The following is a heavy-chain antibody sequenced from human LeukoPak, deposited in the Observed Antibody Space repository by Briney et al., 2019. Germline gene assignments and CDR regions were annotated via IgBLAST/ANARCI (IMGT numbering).Heavy chain of an antibody. CDR1: GFTFTSSV. CDR3: AAIAAAEDY. V-gene: IGHV1-58*02. D-gene: IGHD6-25*01. J-gene: IGHJ4*02. CDR2: IVVGSGNT. Sequence: GASVKVSCKASGFTFTSSVMQWVRQARGQRLEWIGWIVVGSGNTNYAQKFQERVTITRDMSTSTAYMELSSLRSEDTAVYYCAAIAAAEDYWGQGTLVTVSS.